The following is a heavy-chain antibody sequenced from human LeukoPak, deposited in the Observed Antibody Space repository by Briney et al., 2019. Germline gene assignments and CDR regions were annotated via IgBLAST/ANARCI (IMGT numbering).Heavy chain of an antibody. D-gene: IGHD1-26*01. V-gene: IGHV5-51*01. J-gene: IGHJ4*02. CDR1: GYSFTTYW. CDR3: ARLSIVGATLNFFDY. Sequence: GESLKISCKGSGYSFTTYWIVWVRQMPGEGLEWMGIIYPGDSDTRYSPSFQGQVTISADKSINTAYLQWSSLKASDSAIYYCARLSIVGATLNFFDYWGQGTLVTVSS. CDR2: IYPGDSDT.